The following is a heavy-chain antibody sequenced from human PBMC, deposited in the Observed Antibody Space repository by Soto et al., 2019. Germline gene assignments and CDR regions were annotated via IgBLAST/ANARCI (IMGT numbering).Heavy chain of an antibody. CDR2: LTVTGDSA. CDR3: AKNGCSSPACYPYYYYVDV. CDR1: GFRLSDSA. V-gene: IGHV3-23*01. J-gene: IGHJ6*03. D-gene: IGHD2-15*01. Sequence: EVQLLESGGGLVQPGGSLRLSCAASGFRLSDSAVSWVRQAPGKGLEWVSSLTVTGDSAFYSDSGKGRFTISRDISNSTLYLQMNSQRAEDTAVYYCAKNGCSSPACYPYYYYVDVCGRGTTVTVSS.